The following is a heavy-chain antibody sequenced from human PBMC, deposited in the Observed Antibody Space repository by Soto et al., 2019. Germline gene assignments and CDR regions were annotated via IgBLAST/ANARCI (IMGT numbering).Heavy chain of an antibody. J-gene: IGHJ2*01. CDR3: VFFQAEDGIRDLGAVSAFLLNRSSDL. Sequence: PPGKGLEWIGYIYHSGSTYYNPSLKSRVTISVDRSKNQFSLKLSSVTAADTAVYYCVFFQAEDGIRDLGAVSAFLLNRSSDL. D-gene: IGHD2-15*01. CDR2: IYHSGST. V-gene: IGHV4-30-2*01.